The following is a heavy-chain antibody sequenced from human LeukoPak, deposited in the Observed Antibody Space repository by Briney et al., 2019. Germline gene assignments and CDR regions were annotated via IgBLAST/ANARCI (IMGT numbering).Heavy chain of an antibody. J-gene: IGHJ6*02. V-gene: IGHV3-23*01. Sequence: GGSLRLSCAASGFTFSSYAMSWVRQAPGKGLEWVSGISGSGGSTYYADSVKGRFTVSRDNSKSTLYLQVNSLTADDTAVYYCARDFSATAGLDVWGQGTTVTVSS. CDR3: ARDFSATAGLDV. CDR1: GFTFSSYA. D-gene: IGHD1-26*01. CDR2: ISGSGGST.